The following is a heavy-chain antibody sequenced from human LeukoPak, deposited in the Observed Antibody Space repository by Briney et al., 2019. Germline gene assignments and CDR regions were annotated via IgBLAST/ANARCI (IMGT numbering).Heavy chain of an antibody. CDR1: GGSISSYY. CDR2: IYYSGST. J-gene: IGHJ4*02. D-gene: IGHD2-21*02. Sequence: SETLSFTGTVSGGSISSYYWSWIRQPPGKGLEWIGYIYYSGSTNYNPSLKSRVTISVDTSKNQFSLKLSSVTAADTAVYYCARESAYCGGDCSILGSPFGYWGQGTLVTVSS. V-gene: IGHV4-59*12. CDR3: ARESAYCGGDCSILGSPFGY.